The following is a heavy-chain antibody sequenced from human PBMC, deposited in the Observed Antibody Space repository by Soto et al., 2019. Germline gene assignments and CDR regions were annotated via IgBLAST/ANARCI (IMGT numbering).Heavy chain of an antibody. J-gene: IGHJ4*02. Sequence: GGSLRLSCAASGFTFSSYGMHWVRQAPGKGLEWVAVIWYDGSNKYYADSVKGRFTISRDNSKNTLYLQMNSLRAEDTAVYYCARGLYDSSGYLSYYFDYWGQGTLVTVSS. CDR2: IWYDGSNK. D-gene: IGHD3-22*01. CDR1: GFTFSSYG. V-gene: IGHV3-33*01. CDR3: ARGLYDSSGYLSYYFDY.